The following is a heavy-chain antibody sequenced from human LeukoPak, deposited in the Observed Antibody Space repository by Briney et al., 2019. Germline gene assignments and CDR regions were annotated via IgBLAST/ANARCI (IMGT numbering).Heavy chain of an antibody. J-gene: IGHJ4*02. V-gene: IGHV4-39*01. CDR3: ARQGRPYDILTGYFNGYCFDY. Sequence: SQTLSLTCTVSGGSISSSSYYWGWIRQPPGKGLEWIGSIYYSGSTYYNPSLKSRVTISVDTSKNQFSLKLSSVTAADTAVYYCARQGRPYDILTGYFNGYCFDYWGQGTLVTVSS. D-gene: IGHD3-9*01. CDR1: GGSISSSSYY. CDR2: IYYSGST.